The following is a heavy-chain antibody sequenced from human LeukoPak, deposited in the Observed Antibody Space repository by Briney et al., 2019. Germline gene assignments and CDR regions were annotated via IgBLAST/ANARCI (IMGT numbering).Heavy chain of an antibody. Sequence: SETLSLTCTVSGGSISSYYGSWIRQPTGKGLEWIGNIYYSGSTNYNPSLKSRVTISVDTSKNQFSLKLSSVTAADTAVYYCARVRGYGYSNWFDPWGQGTLVTVSS. CDR2: IYYSGST. CDR1: GGSISSYY. V-gene: IGHV4-59*01. J-gene: IGHJ5*02. CDR3: ARVRGYGYSNWFDP. D-gene: IGHD5-18*01.